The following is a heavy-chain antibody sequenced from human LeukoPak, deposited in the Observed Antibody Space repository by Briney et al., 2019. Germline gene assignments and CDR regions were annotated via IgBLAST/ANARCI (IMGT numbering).Heavy chain of an antibody. CDR2: ISGSGGST. CDR3: AKADYGDWLIDY. CDR1: EFTVSSNY. J-gene: IGHJ4*02. Sequence: GGSLRLSCAASEFTVSSNYMSWVRQAPGKGREWVSAISGSGGSTYYADSVKGRFTISRDNSKNTLYLQMNSLRAEDTAVYYCAKADYGDWLIDYWGQGTLVTVSS. D-gene: IGHD4-17*01. V-gene: IGHV3-23*01.